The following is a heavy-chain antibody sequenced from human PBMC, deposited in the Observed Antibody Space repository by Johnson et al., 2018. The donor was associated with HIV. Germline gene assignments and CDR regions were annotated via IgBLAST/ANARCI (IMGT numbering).Heavy chain of an antibody. CDR1: GFTFSSYA. CDR3: ARTSLEWLLFAFDI. Sequence: VQLVESGGGLIQPGGSLRLSCAASGFTFSSYAMHWVRQAPGKGLEWVSGINWNGGSTDYADSVKGRFTISRDNAKNSLYLQMNSLRAEDTAVYYCARTSLEWLLFAFDIWGQGTMVTVSS. D-gene: IGHD3-3*01. CDR2: INWNGGST. V-gene: IGHV3-20*04. J-gene: IGHJ3*02.